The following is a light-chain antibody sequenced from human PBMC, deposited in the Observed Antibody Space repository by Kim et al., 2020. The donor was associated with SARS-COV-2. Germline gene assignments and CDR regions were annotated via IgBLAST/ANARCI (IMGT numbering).Light chain of an antibody. V-gene: IGKV3-15*01. CDR2: AAS. Sequence: VSPGERATLSCRASQSVSNNLAWYQQKFGQAPRLLIYAASSRATGIPARFSGSGSGTEFTLTISSLQSEDFAVYYCHQYNNWPPRSFGQGTKLEI. J-gene: IGKJ2*03. CDR3: HQYNNWPPRS. CDR1: QSVSNN.